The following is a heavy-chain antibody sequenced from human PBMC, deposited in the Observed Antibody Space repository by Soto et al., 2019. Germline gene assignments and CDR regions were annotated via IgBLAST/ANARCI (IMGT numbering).Heavy chain of an antibody. D-gene: IGHD6-13*01. CDR2: ISGSGGST. V-gene: IGHV3-23*01. Sequence: PSETLSLTCSVSGYSIRSSKWWSWVRQAPGKGLEWVSAISGSGGSTYYADSVKGRFTISRDNSKNTLYLQMNSLRAEDTAVYYCARVGAAGTYYYYYGMDVWGQGTTVTVSS. CDR1: GYSIRSSK. J-gene: IGHJ6*02. CDR3: ARVGAAGTYYYYYGMDV.